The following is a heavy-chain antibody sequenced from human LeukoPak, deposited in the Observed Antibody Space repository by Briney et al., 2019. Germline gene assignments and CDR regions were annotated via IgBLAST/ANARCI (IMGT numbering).Heavy chain of an antibody. J-gene: IGHJ4*02. D-gene: IGHD3-22*01. CDR3: AAYYYDSSGHRPFDY. CDR2: INSDGSST. Sequence: GGSLRLSCAASGFTFSSYWMHWVRQAPGKGLVWVSRINSDGSSTSYADSVKGRFTISRDNAKNTLYLQMNSLRAEDTAVYYCAAYYYDSSGHRPFDYWGQGTLVTVSS. CDR1: GFTFSSYW. V-gene: IGHV3-74*01.